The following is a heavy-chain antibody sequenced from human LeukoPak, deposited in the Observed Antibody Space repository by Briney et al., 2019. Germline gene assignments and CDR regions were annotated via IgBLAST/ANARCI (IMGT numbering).Heavy chain of an antibody. D-gene: IGHD2-15*01. V-gene: IGHV1-69*13. J-gene: IGHJ6*04. CDR2: IIPIIGTA. CDR3: ARAVVVAATLRGMDV. Sequence: SVKVSCKASGDTFSSYAISWVRQAPGQGLEWMGGIIPIIGTANYAQKFQGRVTITADASTSTAYMELSSLRSEDTAVYYCARAVVVAATLRGMDVWGKGTTVTVSS. CDR1: GDTFSSYA.